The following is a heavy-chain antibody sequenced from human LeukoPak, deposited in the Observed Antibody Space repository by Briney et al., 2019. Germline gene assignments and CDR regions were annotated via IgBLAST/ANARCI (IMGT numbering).Heavy chain of an antibody. Sequence: VASVTVSCKASGGTFSSYAISWVRQAPGQGLEWMGGIIPIFGTANYAQKFQGRVTITADESTSTAYMELSSLRSEDTAVYYCARGSFWERTWYYFDYWGQGTLVTVSS. CDR1: GGTFSSYA. CDR3: ARGSFWERTWYYFDY. CDR2: IIPIFGTA. D-gene: IGHD1-14*01. J-gene: IGHJ4*02. V-gene: IGHV1-69*13.